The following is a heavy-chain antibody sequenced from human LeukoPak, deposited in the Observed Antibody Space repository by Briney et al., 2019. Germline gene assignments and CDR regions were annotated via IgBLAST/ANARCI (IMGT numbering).Heavy chain of an antibody. V-gene: IGHV3-30-3*01. CDR3: ARDLFSRGSGFPYFQH. CDR2: ISYDGSNK. Sequence: GGSLRLSCAASGFTFSSYAMHWVRQAPGKGLEWVAVISYDGSNKYYADSVKGRFTISRDNSKNTLYLQMNSLRAEDTAVYYCARDLFSRGSGFPYFQHWGQGTLVTVSS. D-gene: IGHD3-22*01. CDR1: GFTFSSYA. J-gene: IGHJ1*01.